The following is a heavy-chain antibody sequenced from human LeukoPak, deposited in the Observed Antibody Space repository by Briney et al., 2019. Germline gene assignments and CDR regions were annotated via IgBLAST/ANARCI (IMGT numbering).Heavy chain of an antibody. V-gene: IGHV1-2*02. CDR1: GYTLTGYY. D-gene: IGHD5-12*01. CDR2: INPSGGDT. J-gene: IGHJ4*02. CDR3: AKNPYEYYFDY. Sequence: ASVKVSCKASGYTLTGYYMHWVRLAPGQGLEWMGWINPSGGDTNYAQNFQGRVTMTRDTSISTAYMELSRLRSDDTAVYYCAKNPYEYYFDYWGQGTLVTVSS.